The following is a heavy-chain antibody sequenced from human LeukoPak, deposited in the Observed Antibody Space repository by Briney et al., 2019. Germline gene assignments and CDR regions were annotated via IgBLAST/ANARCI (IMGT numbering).Heavy chain of an antibody. D-gene: IGHD3-22*01. Sequence: SETLSLTCTVSGGSISSSSYYWGWIRQPPRKGLEWIGSIYYSGSTYYNPSLKSRVTISVDTSKNQFSLKLSSVTAADTAVYYCARRKYYYDSSGYPYPGMDVWGQGTTVTVSS. CDR1: GGSISSSSYY. J-gene: IGHJ6*02. V-gene: IGHV4-39*01. CDR3: ARRKYYYDSSGYPYPGMDV. CDR2: IYYSGST.